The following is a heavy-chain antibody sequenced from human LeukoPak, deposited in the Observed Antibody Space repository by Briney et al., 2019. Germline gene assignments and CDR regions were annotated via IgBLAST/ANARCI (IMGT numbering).Heavy chain of an antibody. J-gene: IGHJ6*03. CDR3: ATRLQKYYDFWSGYQQKYYYYYMDV. CDR1: GYTLTELS. D-gene: IGHD3-3*01. Sequence: ASVKVSCKVSGYTLTELSMHWVRQAPGKGLEWMGGFDPEDGETIYAQKFQGRVTMTEDTSTDTAYMELSSLRSEDTAVYYCATRLQKYYDFWSGYQQKYYYYYMDVWGKGTTVTASS. V-gene: IGHV1-24*01. CDR2: FDPEDGET.